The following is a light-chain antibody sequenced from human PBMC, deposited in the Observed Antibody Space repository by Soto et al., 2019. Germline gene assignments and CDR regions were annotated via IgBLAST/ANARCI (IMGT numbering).Light chain of an antibody. CDR2: DSP. V-gene: IGKV3-11*01. CDR3: HQRSNWPIT. CDR1: QSVSSY. J-gene: IGKJ4*01. Sequence: EIVLTQSPSTLSLSPGERATLACRTSQSVSSYLAWSQQKPGKAPRLLIYDSPNTATGITARFSGSGAGPYFTLTISSLEPEDFAVYYCHQRSNWPITFGGGTKVEIK.